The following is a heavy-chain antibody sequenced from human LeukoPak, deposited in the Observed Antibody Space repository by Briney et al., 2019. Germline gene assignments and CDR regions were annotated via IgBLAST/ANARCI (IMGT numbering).Heavy chain of an antibody. CDR3: ARGPGVRGVINNY. CDR1: GYTFTTYA. V-gene: IGHV1-8*01. D-gene: IGHD3-10*01. CDR2: MNPNSGNT. Sequence: WASVKVSCKAPGYTFTTYAINWVRQATGQGLEWMGWMNPNSGNTGYAPKFQGRVTMTRNTSISTAYMELSSLRSEDTAVYYCARGPGVRGVINNYWGQGTLVTVSS. J-gene: IGHJ4*02.